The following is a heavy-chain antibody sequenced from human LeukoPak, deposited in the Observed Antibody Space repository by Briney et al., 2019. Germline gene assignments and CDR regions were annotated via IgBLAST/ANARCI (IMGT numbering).Heavy chain of an antibody. CDR2: IIPIFGTG. Sequence: SVKVSCKASGGTLSSYAISWVRQAPGQGLEWMGGIIPIFGTGNYAQKFQGRVTITTDESTSTAYMELRSLRFDDTAVYYCARDFAWGSGGAPIDDNWLDPWGQGILVTVSS. CDR1: GGTLSSYA. V-gene: IGHV1-69*05. CDR3: ARDFAWGSGGAPIDDNWLDP. J-gene: IGHJ5*02. D-gene: IGHD7-27*01.